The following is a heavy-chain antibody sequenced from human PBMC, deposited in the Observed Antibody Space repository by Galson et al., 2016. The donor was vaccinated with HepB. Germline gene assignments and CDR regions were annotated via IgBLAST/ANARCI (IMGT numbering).Heavy chain of an antibody. CDR2: INGDGSST. D-gene: IGHD2-21*01. J-gene: IGHJ3*02. V-gene: IGHV3-74*01. Sequence: SLRLSCAASGFTFSSYWMHWVRQTPGKGLVWVSRINGDGSSTNYADSVKGRFTISRENAKNTLFLQMNSLGAEDTAVYYCARGSRSIPNALDIWGQGKVVTVSS. CDR1: GFTFSSYW. CDR3: ARGSRSIPNALDI.